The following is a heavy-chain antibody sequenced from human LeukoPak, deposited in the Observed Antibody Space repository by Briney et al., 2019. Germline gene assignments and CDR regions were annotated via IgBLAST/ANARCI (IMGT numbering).Heavy chain of an antibody. D-gene: IGHD6-19*01. CDR3: ARGRECSGWFLGAYYFDY. CDR2: IIPIFGIA. Sequence: GASVKVSCKASGGTFSSYAISWVRQAPGQGLEWMGRIIPIFGIANYAQKFQGRVTITADKSTSTAYMELSSLRSEDTAVYYCARGRECSGWFLGAYYFDYWGQGTLVTVSS. J-gene: IGHJ4*02. V-gene: IGHV1-69*04. CDR1: GGTFSSYA.